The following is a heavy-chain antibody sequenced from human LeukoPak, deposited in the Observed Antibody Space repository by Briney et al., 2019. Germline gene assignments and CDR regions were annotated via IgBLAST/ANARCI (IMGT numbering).Heavy chain of an antibody. V-gene: IGHV4-30-4*01. Sequence: TSQTLSLICTVSGGSISSGDYYWSWIRQPPGKGLEWIGYIYYSGSTYYNPSLKSRVTISVDTSKNQFSLKLSSVTAADTAVYYCARDHVGGGYYYGMDVWGQGTTVTVSS. D-gene: IGHD2-15*01. CDR1: GGSISSGDYY. J-gene: IGHJ6*02. CDR3: ARDHVGGGYYYGMDV. CDR2: IYYSGST.